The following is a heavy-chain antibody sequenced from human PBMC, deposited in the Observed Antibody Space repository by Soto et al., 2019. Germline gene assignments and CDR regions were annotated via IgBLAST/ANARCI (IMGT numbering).Heavy chain of an antibody. CDR1: GGPFSGYY. CDR2: INHSGST. J-gene: IGHJ5*02. V-gene: IGHV4-34*01. D-gene: IGHD3-10*01. CDR3: ARGVRQPYNWFDP. Sequence: SETLSLTCAVYGGPFSGYYWSWIRQPPGKGLEWIGEINHSGSTNYNPSLKSRVTISVDTSKNQFSLKLSSVTAADTAVYYCARGVRQPYNWFDPWGQGTLVTV.